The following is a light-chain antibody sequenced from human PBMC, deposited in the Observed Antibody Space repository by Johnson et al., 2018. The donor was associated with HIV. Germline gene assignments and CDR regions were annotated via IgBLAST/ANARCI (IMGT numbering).Light chain of an antibody. V-gene: IGLV1-51*01. CDR2: DNN. Sequence: QSVLSQPPSVSAAPGQKVTISCSGSSSNIGNNYVSWYRQLPGTAPKLLIYDNNKRPSGIPARFSGSKSGTSAPLALTGLQTGDEADYYCGTWDYSRSDGGVFGTETNGTV. J-gene: IGLJ1*01. CDR1: SSNIGNNY. CDR3: GTWDYSRSDGGV.